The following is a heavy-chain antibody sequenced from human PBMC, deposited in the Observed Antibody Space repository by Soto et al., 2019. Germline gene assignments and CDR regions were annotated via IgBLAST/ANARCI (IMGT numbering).Heavy chain of an antibody. Sequence: QVQLVESGGGVVQPGRSLRLSCAASGFTFSSYAMHWVRQAPGKGLEWVAVISYDGSNKYYADSVKGRFTISRDNSKNTLYLQMNSLRAEDTAVYYCARDLLIVVVTIPTYYFDYWGQGTLVTVSS. CDR2: ISYDGSNK. CDR3: ARDLLIVVVTIPTYYFDY. CDR1: GFTFSSYA. V-gene: IGHV3-30-3*01. D-gene: IGHD2-21*02. J-gene: IGHJ4*02.